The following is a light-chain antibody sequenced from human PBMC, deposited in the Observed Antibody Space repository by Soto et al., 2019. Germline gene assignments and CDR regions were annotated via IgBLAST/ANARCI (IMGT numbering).Light chain of an antibody. Sequence: QSALTQPASVSGSPGKSITISCTGTSSDFGGTYNYVSWYQQYPGKDPKLMIYEVSNRPSGVSNRFSGSKSGNTASLTISGLLAEDEADYYCSSYTSTSTLKVFGTGTKLTVL. J-gene: IGLJ1*01. CDR2: EVS. CDR3: SSYTSTSTLKV. V-gene: IGLV2-14*01. CDR1: SSDFGGTYNY.